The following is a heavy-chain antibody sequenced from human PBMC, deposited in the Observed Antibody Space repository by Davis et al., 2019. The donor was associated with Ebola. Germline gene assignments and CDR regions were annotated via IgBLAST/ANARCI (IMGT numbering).Heavy chain of an antibody. CDR2: INHSGST. CDR3: ARGTIFGVVIILGYYFDY. CDR1: GYSISSGYF. Sequence: MPSETLSLTCTVSGYSISSGYFWGWIRQPPGKGLEWIGEINHSGSTNYNPSLKSRVTISVDTSKNQFSLKLSSVTAADTAVYYCARGTIFGVVIILGYYFDYWGQGTLVTVSS. D-gene: IGHD3-3*01. V-gene: IGHV4-38-2*02. J-gene: IGHJ4*02.